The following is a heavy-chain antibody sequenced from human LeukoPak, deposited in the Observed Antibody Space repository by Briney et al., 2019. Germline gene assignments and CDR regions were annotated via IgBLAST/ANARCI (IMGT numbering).Heavy chain of an antibody. CDR1: GGSISSYY. Sequence: SETLSLTCTVSGGSISSYYWSWIRQPAGKGLEWIGRIYTSGSTNYNPSLKSRVTMSVDTSKNQFSLKLSSVTAADTAVYYCARGSDSSGYYPNFDYWGQGTLVTVSS. D-gene: IGHD3-22*01. CDR3: ARGSDSSGYYPNFDY. CDR2: IYTSGST. J-gene: IGHJ4*02. V-gene: IGHV4-4*07.